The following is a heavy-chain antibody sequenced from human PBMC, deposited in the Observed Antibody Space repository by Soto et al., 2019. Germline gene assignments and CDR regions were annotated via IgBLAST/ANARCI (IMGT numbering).Heavy chain of an antibody. Sequence: QVQLQESGPGLVKPSQTLSLTCSVSGDSISRYGFYWSWIRQRPGKGLEWIGYISYSGNPYFNPSLRRRATISIETSKNQFSLRLSSVTAADTAVYYCANRGITLYHFGPWGQGTLVTVSS. CDR1: GDSISRYGFY. V-gene: IGHV4-31*03. CDR3: ANRGITLYHFGP. CDR2: ISYSGNP. D-gene: IGHD3-10*01. J-gene: IGHJ5*02.